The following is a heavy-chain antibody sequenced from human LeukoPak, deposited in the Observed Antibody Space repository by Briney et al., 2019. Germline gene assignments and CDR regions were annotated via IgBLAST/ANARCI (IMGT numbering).Heavy chain of an antibody. J-gene: IGHJ4*02. D-gene: IGHD3-10*01. CDR2: ISSSSSYI. CDR1: GFTFSSYS. CDR3: ARSFYGSGSYQDY. Sequence: GGSLRLSCAASGFTFSSYSMNWVRQAPGKGLEWVSSISSSSSYIYCADSVKGRFTISRDNAKNSLYLQMNSLRAEDTAVYYCARSFYGSGSYQDYWGQGTLVTVSP. V-gene: IGHV3-21*01.